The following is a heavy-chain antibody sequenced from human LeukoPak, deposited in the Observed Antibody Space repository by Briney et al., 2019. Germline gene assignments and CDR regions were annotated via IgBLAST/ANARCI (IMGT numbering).Heavy chain of an antibody. Sequence: SSETLSLTCTVSGYSISSGYYWSWIRQPAGKGLEWIGRIYTSGSTNYNPSLKSRVTISVDTSKNQFSLKLSSVTAADTAVYYRASTIARGFLEWLFSFDIWGQGTMVTVSS. V-gene: IGHV4-61*02. CDR3: ASTIARGFLEWLFSFDI. CDR1: GYSISSGYY. J-gene: IGHJ3*02. CDR2: IYTSGST. D-gene: IGHD3-3*01.